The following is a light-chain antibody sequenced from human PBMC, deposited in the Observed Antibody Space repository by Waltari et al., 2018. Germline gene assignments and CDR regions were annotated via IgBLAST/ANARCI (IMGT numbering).Light chain of an antibody. CDR1: QDITIY. CDR2: DTS. J-gene: IGKJ4*01. V-gene: IGKV1-33*01. Sequence: DIQMTQSPSSLAASVGDRVTITCQASQDITIYLNWYQQKPGKAPKRLIYDTSKLETGVPSRFSGSGSGTHFTFTISSLQPEDIATYYCQVSFHFPLTFGGGTKLEIK. CDR3: QVSFHFPLT.